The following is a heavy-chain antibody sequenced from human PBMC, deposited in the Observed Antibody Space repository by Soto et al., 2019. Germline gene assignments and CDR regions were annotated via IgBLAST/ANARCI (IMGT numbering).Heavy chain of an antibody. CDR1: GYTFADFY. J-gene: IGHJ4*02. D-gene: IGHD3-3*01. CDR2: MNPNTGGA. CDR3: ATSTYYDFWSGSF. Sequence: ASVKVSCKTSGYTFADFYIHWVRQAPGQGFEWMGWMNPNTGGAVYAQKFLGRVAMTRDTSISTAYMELSRLSSNDTAVYFCATSTYYDFWSGSFWGQGTLVTVSS. V-gene: IGHV1-2*02.